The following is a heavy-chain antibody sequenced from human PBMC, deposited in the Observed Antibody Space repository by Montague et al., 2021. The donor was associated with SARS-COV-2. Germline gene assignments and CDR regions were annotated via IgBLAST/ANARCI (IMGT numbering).Heavy chain of an antibody. CDR3: ARDPWRITIFGVVTRYGMDV. D-gene: IGHD3-3*01. Sequence: SETLSLTCTVSGGSISTTSYYWGWIRQPPGKGLEWIASIFYSGTTYYNPSLRSRVTISVDTSKNQFSLKLSSVTAADTAVYYCARDPWRITIFGVVTRYGMDVWGKGTTVPVSS. V-gene: IGHV4-39*07. CDR1: GGSISTTSYY. CDR2: IFYSGTT. J-gene: IGHJ6*04.